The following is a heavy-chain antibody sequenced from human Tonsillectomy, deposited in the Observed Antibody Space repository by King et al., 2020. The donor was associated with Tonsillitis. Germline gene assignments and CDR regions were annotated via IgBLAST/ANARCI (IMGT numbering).Heavy chain of an antibody. V-gene: IGHV3-48*03. CDR1: GFTFSSYE. D-gene: IGHD6-13*01. CDR2: ISSSGSTI. J-gene: IGHJ6*03. CDR3: AREGYSSSPSHYYYYYMDV. Sequence: VQLVESGGGLVQPGGSLRLSCAASGFTFSSYEMNWVRQAPGKGLEWVSYISSSGSTIYYADSVKGRFTISRDNSKNSLYLQMNSLRAEDTAVYYCAREGYSSSPSHYYYYYMDVWGKGTTVTVSS.